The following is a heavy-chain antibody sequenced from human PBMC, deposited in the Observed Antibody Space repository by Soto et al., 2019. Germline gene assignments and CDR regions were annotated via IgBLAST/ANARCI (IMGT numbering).Heavy chain of an antibody. Sequence: EVQLLESGGGLVQPGGSLRLSCAASGVIFSNYAMSWVRQAPGKGLEWVSGISGSGGTTHYAASVKGRLTISRDNSKIALFLQMNSLRAEHKAVYYCAKHGPGRTYFASWGQGILVTVS. CDR1: GVIFSNYA. CDR2: ISGSGGTT. D-gene: IGHD2-2*01. J-gene: IGHJ4*02. CDR3: AKHGPGRTYFAS. V-gene: IGHV3-23*01.